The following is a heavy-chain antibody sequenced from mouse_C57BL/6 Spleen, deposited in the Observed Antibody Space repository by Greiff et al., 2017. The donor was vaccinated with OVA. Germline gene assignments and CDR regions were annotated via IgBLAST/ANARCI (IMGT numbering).Heavy chain of an antibody. J-gene: IGHJ4*01. CDR2: ISSGSSTI. CDR3: ARDGNYDAMDY. Sequence: EVMLVESGGGLVKPGGSLKLSCAASGFPFSDYGMHWVRQAPETGLEWVAYISSGSSTISYAATVKGRFTISRDNAKNTLFLQMTSRGAEDTAMYYCARDGNYDAMDYWGQGTSVTVSA. CDR1: GFPFSDYG. V-gene: IGHV5-17*01. D-gene: IGHD2-1*01.